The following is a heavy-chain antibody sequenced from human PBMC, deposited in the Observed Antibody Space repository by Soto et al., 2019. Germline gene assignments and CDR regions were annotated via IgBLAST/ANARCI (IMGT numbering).Heavy chain of an antibody. Sequence: QVQLVQSGAEVKKPGASVKVSCKVSGYSLTEVSMHWVRQAPGKGPEWMGEFDPGDGETLYAHNFQGRLTLAEDTMTPSVFMELCGLTYEETARYYWGTDCCAGSFGLWGRGSLFTVSP. J-gene: IGHJ2*01. V-gene: IGHV1-24*01. CDR2: FDPGDGET. D-gene: IGHD2-21*01. CDR1: GYSLTEVS. CDR3: GTDCCAGSFGL.